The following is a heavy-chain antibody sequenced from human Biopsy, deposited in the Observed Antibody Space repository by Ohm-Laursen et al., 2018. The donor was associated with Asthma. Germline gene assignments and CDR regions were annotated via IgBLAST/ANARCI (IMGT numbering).Heavy chain of an antibody. CDR2: INSVFGTT. CDR3: ARKAGSCISRTCYSLDF. V-gene: IGHV1-69*13. Sequence: SVKVSCKSLGGTFNTYVIGWVRQAPGQGLEWMGGINSVFGTTTYPQKFQDRVTITADDSASTVYMELSSLRSEDTAVYYCARKAGSCISRTCYSLDFWGQGTLATVSS. CDR1: GGTFNTYV. D-gene: IGHD2-2*01. J-gene: IGHJ4*02.